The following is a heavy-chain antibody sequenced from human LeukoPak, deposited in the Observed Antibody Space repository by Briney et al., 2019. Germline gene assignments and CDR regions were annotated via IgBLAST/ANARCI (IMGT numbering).Heavy chain of an antibody. J-gene: IGHJ5*02. CDR3: AVPYCICGSCHHNWFDP. V-gene: IGHV1-69*05. CDR2: IIPIFGTA. D-gene: IGHD2-15*01. Sequence: GSSVKVSCKASGGTFSSYAISWVRQAPGQGLEWMGGIIPIFGTANYAQKFQGRVTITTDESTSTAYMELSSLRSEDRAVYYCAVPYCICGSCHHNWFDPWGQGTLVTVSS. CDR1: GGTFSSYA.